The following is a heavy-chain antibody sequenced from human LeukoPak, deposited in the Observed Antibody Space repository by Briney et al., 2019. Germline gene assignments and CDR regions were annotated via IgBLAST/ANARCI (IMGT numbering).Heavy chain of an antibody. CDR2: IYPGDSDT. V-gene: IGHV5-51*01. D-gene: IGHD3-10*01. Sequence: GESLKISCKGSGYSFTSYWIGWVRQMPGKGLEWMGVIYPGDSDTKYSPSFQGQVTISADKSISTAYLQWSSLKASDTAMYYCARPFYSSGSYYFDYWGQGTLVTASS. CDR3: ARPFYSSGSYYFDY. CDR1: GYSFTSYW. J-gene: IGHJ4*02.